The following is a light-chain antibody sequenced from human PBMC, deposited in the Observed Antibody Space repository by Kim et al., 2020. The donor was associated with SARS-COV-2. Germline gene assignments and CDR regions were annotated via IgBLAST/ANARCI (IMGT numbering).Light chain of an antibody. V-gene: IGLV3-19*01. CDR1: SLRSYY. Sequence: SYELTQDPAVSVALGQTVRITCQGDSLRSYYASWYQQKPRQAPVLVIYGTNNRPSGIPDRFSGSSSGNTGSLTITGAQAEDEADYYCKSRDSSGNHLVFGGGTQLTVL. CDR2: GTN. CDR3: KSRDSSGNHLV. J-gene: IGLJ2*01.